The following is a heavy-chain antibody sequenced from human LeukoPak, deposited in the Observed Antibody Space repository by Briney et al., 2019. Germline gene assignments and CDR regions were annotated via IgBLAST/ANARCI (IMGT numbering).Heavy chain of an antibody. Sequence: SETLSLTCTVSGGSLSSYYWSWIRQPPGKGLEWIGYIYYSGSTNYNPSLKSRVTISVDTSKNQFSLKLSSVTAADTAVYYCARSGYASSGWYGAEYFQHWGQGTLVTVSS. CDR2: IYYSGST. J-gene: IGHJ1*01. V-gene: IGHV4-59*08. CDR1: GGSLSSYY. D-gene: IGHD6-19*01. CDR3: ARSGYASSGWYGAEYFQH.